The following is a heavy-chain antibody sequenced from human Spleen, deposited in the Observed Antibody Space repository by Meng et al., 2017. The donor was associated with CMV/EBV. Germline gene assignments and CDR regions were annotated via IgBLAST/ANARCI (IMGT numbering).Heavy chain of an antibody. D-gene: IGHD1-26*01. CDR3: ASKSIVGATIDY. J-gene: IGHJ4*02. V-gene: IGHV4-31*03. CDR1: GGSTSSSSYY. Sequence: SETLSLTCTVSGGSTSSSSYYWGWIRQPPGKGLEWIGYIYYSGSTYYNPSLKSRVTISVDTSKNQFSLKLSSVTAADTAVYYCASKSIVGATIDYWGQGTLVTVSS. CDR2: IYYSGST.